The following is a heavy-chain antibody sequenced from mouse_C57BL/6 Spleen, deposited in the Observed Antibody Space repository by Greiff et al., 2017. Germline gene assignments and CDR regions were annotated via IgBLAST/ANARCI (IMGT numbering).Heavy chain of an antibody. D-gene: IGHD1-1*01. CDR1: GYSFTDYN. V-gene: IGHV1-39*01. CDR3: ARGDYGSSYYAMDY. J-gene: IGHJ4*01. CDR2: INPNYGTT. Sequence: LMEPGASVKISCQASGYSFTDYNMNWVKQSNGKSLEWIGVINPNYGTTSYNQKFKGKATLTVDQSSSTAYMQLNSLTSEDSAVYYCARGDYGSSYYAMDYWGQGTSVTVSS.